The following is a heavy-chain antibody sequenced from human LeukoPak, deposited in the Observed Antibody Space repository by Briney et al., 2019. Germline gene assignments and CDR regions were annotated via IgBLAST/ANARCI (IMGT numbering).Heavy chain of an antibody. CDR2: IYSGGST. J-gene: IGHJ6*02. Sequence: GGSLRLSCAASGFTVSSNYMSWVRQAPGKGLEWVSVIYSGGSTYYADSVKGRFTISRDNSKNTLYLQMNSLRAEDTAVYYCARDGDYGDYARNYYYGMDVWGQGTTVTVSS. CDR3: ARDGDYGDYARNYYYGMDV. D-gene: IGHD4-17*01. CDR1: GFTVSSNY. V-gene: IGHV3-53*01.